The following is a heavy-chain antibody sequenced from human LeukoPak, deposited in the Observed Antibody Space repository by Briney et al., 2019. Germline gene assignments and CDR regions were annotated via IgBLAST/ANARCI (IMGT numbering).Heavy chain of an antibody. Sequence: PSGGSLRLSCTTSGITFSNSWMSWVRQAPGKGLEWVATIRPDGSEGYYADSVRGRFTISRDNSKNSFYLQMSSLRAEDTGVFYCARDVAYSAFDYWGQGTLVTVSS. V-gene: IGHV3-7*01. CDR3: ARDVAYSAFDY. CDR1: GITFSNSW. CDR2: IRPDGSEG. D-gene: IGHD2-21*01. J-gene: IGHJ4*02.